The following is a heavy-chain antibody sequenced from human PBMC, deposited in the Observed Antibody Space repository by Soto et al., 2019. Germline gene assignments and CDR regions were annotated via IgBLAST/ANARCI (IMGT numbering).Heavy chain of an antibody. CDR1: EFTFSSYW. CDR3: ARDLSGRADV. V-gene: IGHV3-74*01. CDR2: MNEDGSTT. J-gene: IGHJ6*02. Sequence: QSGWSLRLSCVDSEFTFSSYWMHWFRQVPGKGLVWVSRMNEDGSTTDYADSVKGRFTISRDNARNTLYLQMNSLRAEGTAVYYCARDLSGRADVWGQGTTVTVSS. D-gene: IGHD3-10*01.